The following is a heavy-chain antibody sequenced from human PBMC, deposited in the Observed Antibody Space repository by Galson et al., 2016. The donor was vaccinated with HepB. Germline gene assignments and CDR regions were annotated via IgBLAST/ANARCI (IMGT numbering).Heavy chain of an antibody. CDR3: ARKSQQLYYFDY. CDR1: GDSVSSDSAA. Sequence: CAISGDSVSSDSAAWNWIRQSPSRGLEWLGRTYYRSKWYNDYAVSVKSRITINPDTSKNQFSLQLNSVTPEDAAVYYCARKSQQLYYFDYWAQGTLVTVSS. V-gene: IGHV6-1*01. D-gene: IGHD6-13*01. CDR2: TYYRSKWYN. J-gene: IGHJ4*02.